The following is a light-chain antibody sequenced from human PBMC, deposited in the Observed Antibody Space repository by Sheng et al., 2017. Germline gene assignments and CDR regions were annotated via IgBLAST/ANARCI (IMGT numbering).Light chain of an antibody. V-gene: IGLV2-8*01. J-gene: IGLJ3*02. CDR1: SSDVGAYNY. CDR3: ALYMPSGIWV. CDR2: EVT. Sequence: QSALTQPPSASGSPGQSVTISCTGTSSDVGAYNYVSWYQQFPGKAPKLMIYEVTKRPSGVPDRFSGSILGNKAALTITGAQADDESDYYCALYMPSGIWVFGGGTKLAVL.